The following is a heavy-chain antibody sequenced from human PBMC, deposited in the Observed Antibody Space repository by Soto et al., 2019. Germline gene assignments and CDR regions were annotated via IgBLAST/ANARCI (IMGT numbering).Heavy chain of an antibody. D-gene: IGHD2-2*01. Sequence: QVQLVQSGPDVKKPGASVKVSCKASGYTFTSYGFSWVRQVPGQGLEWVGWISASTGKTNYEQKFQGRVTMTTDRSTTTAFMELRSLRSDDTAVYFCARVEAAMSGHWFDPWGQGTLVTVSS. J-gene: IGHJ5*02. V-gene: IGHV1-18*01. CDR3: ARVEAAMSGHWFDP. CDR2: ISASTGKT. CDR1: GYTFTSYG.